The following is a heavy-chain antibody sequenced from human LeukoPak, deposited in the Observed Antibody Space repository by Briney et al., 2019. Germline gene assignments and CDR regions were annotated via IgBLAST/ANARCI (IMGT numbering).Heavy chain of an antibody. CDR1: GGSISSYY. CDR3: ARHWDSSAYLNWFDP. V-gene: IGHV4-59*08. J-gene: IGHJ5*02. D-gene: IGHD3-22*01. Sequence: PSETLSLTCTVSGGSISSYYWSWIRQPPGKGLEWIGYIYYSGSTNYNPSLKSRVTISVDTSKNQLSLKLSSVTAADTAMYYCARHWDSSAYLNWFDPWGQGTLVSVSS. CDR2: IYYSGST.